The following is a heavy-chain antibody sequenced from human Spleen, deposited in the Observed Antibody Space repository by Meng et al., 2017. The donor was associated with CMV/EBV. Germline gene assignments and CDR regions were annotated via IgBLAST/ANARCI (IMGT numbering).Heavy chain of an antibody. J-gene: IGHJ5*02. D-gene: IGHD6-19*01. CDR3: ARGSIALADNWFDP. CDR2: MNPNSGNT. CDR1: GYTFTSYD. V-gene: IGHV1-8*03. Sequence: SGYTFTSYDIKWVRQATGQGLEWMGWMNPNSGNTGYAQKFQGRVTITRNTSISTAYMELSSLRSEDTAVYYCARGSIALADNWFDPWGQGTLVTVSS.